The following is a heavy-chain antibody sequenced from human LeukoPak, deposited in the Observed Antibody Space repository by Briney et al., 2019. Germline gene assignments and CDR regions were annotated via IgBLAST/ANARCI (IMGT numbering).Heavy chain of an antibody. CDR1: GGSISSSSYY. Sequence: SETLSLTCTVSGGSISSSSYYWGWIRQPPGKGLEWIGSIYYSGSTYYNPSLKSRVTISVDMSKNQFFLNLTSVTAADTAVYYCARGRLGATYWGQGTLVTVSS. CDR2: IYYSGST. D-gene: IGHD1-26*01. J-gene: IGHJ4*02. CDR3: ARGRLGATY. V-gene: IGHV4-39*07.